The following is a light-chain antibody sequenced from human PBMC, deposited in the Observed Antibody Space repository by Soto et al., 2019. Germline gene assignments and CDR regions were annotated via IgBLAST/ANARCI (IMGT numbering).Light chain of an antibody. CDR3: QQYNSYSGT. V-gene: IGKV1-5*03. CDR1: QSISSW. J-gene: IGKJ1*01. CDR2: KAS. Sequence: DIQMTQSPSTLSASVGDRVTITCRASQSISSWLAWYQQKPGKAPKLLIYKASSLESGVPSRFSGSGSGTEFTLTISSLQPDDFATYYFQQYNSYSGTFGQGTKVETK.